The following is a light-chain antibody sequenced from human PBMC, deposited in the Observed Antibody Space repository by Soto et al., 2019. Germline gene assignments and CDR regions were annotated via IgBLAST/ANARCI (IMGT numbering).Light chain of an antibody. V-gene: IGLV1-36*01. CDR3: AAWDDSTKSHV. CDR1: SSNIGSNA. CDR2: YDD. Sequence: SVLTQPPSVSGAPRQRVTISCSGSSSNIGSNAVNWYQQFPGKAPKLLIYYDDLVASGVSARFSGSKSGTSASLAISGLQSEDEADYYCAAWDDSTKSHVFGTGTKLTVL. J-gene: IGLJ1*01.